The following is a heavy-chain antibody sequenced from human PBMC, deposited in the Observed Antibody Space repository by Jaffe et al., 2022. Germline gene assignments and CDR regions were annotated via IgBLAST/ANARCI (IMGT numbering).Heavy chain of an antibody. CDR1: GYTFTSYY. CDR3: ARFGGTITYDSSDLYFDY. CDR2: INPSGGST. J-gene: IGHJ4*02. V-gene: IGHV1-46*01. D-gene: IGHD3-22*01. Sequence: QVQLVQSGAEVKKPGASVKVSCKASGYTFTSYYMHWVRQAPGQGLEWMGIINPSGGSTSYAQKFQGRVTMTRDTSTSTVYMELSSLRSEDTAVYYCARFGGTITYDSSDLYFDYWGQGTLVTVSS.